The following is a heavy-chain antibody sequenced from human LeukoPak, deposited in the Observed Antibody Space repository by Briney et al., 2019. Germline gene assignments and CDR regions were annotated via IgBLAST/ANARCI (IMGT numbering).Heavy chain of an antibody. D-gene: IGHD3-10*01. Sequence: GGSLRLSCAASGFTFSSYAMSWVRQAPGKGLEWVSTISGSGGGTYYADSVKGRFTISRDNAKNSLYLQMNSLRAEDTAVYYCARDRFGGYFSFSWGQGTPVTVSS. CDR2: ISGSGGGT. CDR3: ARDRFGGYFSFS. CDR1: GFTFSSYA. J-gene: IGHJ5*02. V-gene: IGHV3-23*01.